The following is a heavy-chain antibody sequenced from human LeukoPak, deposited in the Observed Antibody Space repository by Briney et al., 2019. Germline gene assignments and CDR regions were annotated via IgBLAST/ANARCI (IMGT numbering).Heavy chain of an antibody. CDR1: GFAFSTYG. J-gene: IGHJ4*02. D-gene: IGHD3-10*01. V-gene: IGHV3-23*01. CDR2: ISGSGGIT. Sequence: GSLRLSCTASGFAFSTYGMGWGRRAPGKGLEWVSVISGSGGITHYADSVKGRFTISRDNSKNTLFLQMNSLRAEDTAVYYCASMVRGAYWGQGTLVTVSS. CDR3: ASMVRGAY.